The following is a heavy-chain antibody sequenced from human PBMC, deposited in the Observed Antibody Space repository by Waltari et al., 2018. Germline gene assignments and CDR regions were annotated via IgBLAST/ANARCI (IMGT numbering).Heavy chain of an antibody. J-gene: IGHJ4*02. V-gene: IGHV3-21*01. CDR3: ARGYLGYRPGGGGFDY. D-gene: IGHD5-18*01. CDR1: GFTFSSYS. CDR2: ISSSRSDI. Sequence: EVQLVESGGGLVKPGGSLRLSCAASGFTFSSYSMNWVRRAPGRGLEWVANISSSRSDIYYADSGKGRCTIARDNAKKSLYLQMNSLRAEDTAVYYCARGYLGYRPGGGGFDYWGQGTLVTVSS.